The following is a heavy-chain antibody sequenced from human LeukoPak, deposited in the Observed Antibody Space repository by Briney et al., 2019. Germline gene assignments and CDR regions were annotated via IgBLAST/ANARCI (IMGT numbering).Heavy chain of an antibody. CDR2: ISYHGSNK. CDR3: ARDLETYYDFWSGYPY. V-gene: IGHV3-30-3*01. CDR1: GFTFSSYS. Sequence: GGSLRLSCAASGFTFSSYSIHWVRQAPGKGLEWVAVISYHGSNKYYADSVKGRFTVSRDNSKNTLYLQMNSLRAEDTAVYYCARDLETYYDFWSGYPYWGQGTLVTVSS. D-gene: IGHD3-3*01. J-gene: IGHJ4*02.